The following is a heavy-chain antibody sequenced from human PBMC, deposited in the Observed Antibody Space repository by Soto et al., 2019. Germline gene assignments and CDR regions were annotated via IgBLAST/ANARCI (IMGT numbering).Heavy chain of an antibody. CDR2: INHSGST. Sequence: QVQLQQWGAGLLKPSETLSLTCAVYGGSFSGYYWSWIRQPPGKGLEWIGEINHSGSTNYNPSLKSPVTISVDTSKNQFSLKLSSVTAADTAVYYCARSGSYYNFDYWGQGTLVTVSS. D-gene: IGHD1-26*01. CDR1: GGSFSGYY. CDR3: ARSGSYYNFDY. J-gene: IGHJ4*02. V-gene: IGHV4-34*01.